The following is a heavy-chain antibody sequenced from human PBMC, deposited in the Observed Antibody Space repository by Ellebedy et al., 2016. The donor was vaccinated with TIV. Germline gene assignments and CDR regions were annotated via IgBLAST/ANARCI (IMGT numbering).Heavy chain of an antibody. Sequence: AASVKVSCKASGYTFTGYYMQWVRQAPGQGLEWMGIINLSGGSTTYAQKLQGRVTMTRDPSTSTVYMELSSLRSEDTAVFYCARARGVIAENFDFWGQGTLVTVSS. V-gene: IGHV1-46*04. CDR2: INLSGGST. CDR3: ARARGVIAENFDF. D-gene: IGHD3-10*01. J-gene: IGHJ4*02. CDR1: GYTFTGYY.